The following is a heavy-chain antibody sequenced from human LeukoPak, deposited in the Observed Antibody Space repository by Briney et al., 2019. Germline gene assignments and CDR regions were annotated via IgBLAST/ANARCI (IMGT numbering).Heavy chain of an antibody. V-gene: IGHV4-34*01. Sequence: PSETLSLTCAVYGGSLSGSYWSCIRQPPGKGLEWIGEINHSGSTNYNSSLKSRVTMSLDTSKNQFSLKLTSVTAADTAVYYCARGSLGGGIVGAIEYGYYFDYWGQGTLVTVSS. J-gene: IGHJ4*02. CDR3: ARGSLGGGIVGAIEYGYYFDY. CDR1: GGSLSGSY. D-gene: IGHD1-26*01. CDR2: INHSGST.